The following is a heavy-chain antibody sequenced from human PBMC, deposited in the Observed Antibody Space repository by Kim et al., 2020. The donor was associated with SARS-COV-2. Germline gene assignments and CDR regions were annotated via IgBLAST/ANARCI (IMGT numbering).Heavy chain of an antibody. J-gene: IGHJ6*01. CDR3: ARDPCSRLRGLTYYYYGGDV. CDR1: GFTFSSCA. CDR2: ISYDGSNK. V-gene: IGHV3-30-3*01. D-gene: IGHD3-10*01. Sequence: GGSLRLSCAASGFTFSSCAIHWVRQAPGKGLEWVAVISYDGSNKYYADSVKGRFTISRDNSKNTLYLQMNSLRAEDAALYYCARDPCSRLRGLTYYYYGGDVWGQGGTATVVS.